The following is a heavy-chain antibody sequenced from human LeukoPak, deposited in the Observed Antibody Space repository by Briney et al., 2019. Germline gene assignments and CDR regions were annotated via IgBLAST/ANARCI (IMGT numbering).Heavy chain of an antibody. CDR3: ARGVVITEYNWFDP. CDR2: IYYSGST. CDR1: GGSISSYY. D-gene: IGHD3-3*01. J-gene: IGHJ5*02. Sequence: SETLSLTCTVSGGSISSYYWSWIRQPPGKGLDWIGYIYYSGSTNYNPSLKSRVTISVDTSKNQFSLKLSSVTAADTAVYYCARGVVITEYNWFDPWGQGTLVTVSS. V-gene: IGHV4-59*01.